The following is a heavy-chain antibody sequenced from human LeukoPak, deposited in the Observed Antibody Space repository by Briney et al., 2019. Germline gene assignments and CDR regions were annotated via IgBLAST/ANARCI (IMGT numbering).Heavy chain of an antibody. Sequence: GGSLRLSCAASGFTFSSYSMNWVRQAPGKGLEWVSSISSSSSYIYYADSVKGRFTISRDNAKNSLYLQMNSLRAEDTVVYYCARGTVPDYGDYVYYFDYWGQGTLVTVSS. D-gene: IGHD4-17*01. CDR3: ARGTVPDYGDYVYYFDY. J-gene: IGHJ4*02. CDR1: GFTFSSYS. V-gene: IGHV3-21*01. CDR2: ISSSSSYI.